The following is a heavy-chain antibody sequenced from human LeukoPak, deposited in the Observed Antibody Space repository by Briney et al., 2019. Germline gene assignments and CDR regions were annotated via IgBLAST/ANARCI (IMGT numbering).Heavy chain of an antibody. CDR1: GFTFSSYG. Sequence: PGGSLRLSCAASGFTFSSYGMHWVRQAPGQGLGWMGWIIPNWGGTISAQKFEGRATMSRETSIRTAYMELSRVRSDDTRVYYCARDYYGARSYYDPFDYSGQGTLVTASS. CDR3: ARDYYGARSYYDPFDY. CDR2: IIPNWGGT. V-gene: IGHV1-2*02. J-gene: IGHJ4*02. D-gene: IGHD3-10*01.